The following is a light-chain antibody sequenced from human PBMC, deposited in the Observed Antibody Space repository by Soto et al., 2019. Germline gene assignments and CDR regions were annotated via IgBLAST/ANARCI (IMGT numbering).Light chain of an antibody. V-gene: IGLV1-44*01. CDR2: SNN. Sequence: QSVLTQPPSASGTPGQRVTISCSGSRFNIGRNTVNWYQQLPASAPKLLIYSNNQRPSGVPDRFSGSRSGTSASLAISGLQSEDEADYYCAAWDDSLNGVVFGGGTKLTVL. J-gene: IGLJ2*01. CDR3: AAWDDSLNGVV. CDR1: RFNIGRNT.